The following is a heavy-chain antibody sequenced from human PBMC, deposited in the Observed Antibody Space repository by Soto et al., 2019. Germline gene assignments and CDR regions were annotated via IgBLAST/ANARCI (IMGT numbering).Heavy chain of an antibody. D-gene: IGHD6-13*01. CDR1: GFTFSSYG. CDR2: IWYDGSNK. CDR3: SRVGQQLRDVLDY. Sequence: GGSLRLSCAASGFTFSSYGMYWVRQAPGKGLEWVAVIWYDGSNKYYADSVKGRFTISRDNSKNTLYLQMNSLRAEDTAVYYFSRVGQQLRDVLDYCGQGSLVTVSS. J-gene: IGHJ4*02. V-gene: IGHV3-33*01.